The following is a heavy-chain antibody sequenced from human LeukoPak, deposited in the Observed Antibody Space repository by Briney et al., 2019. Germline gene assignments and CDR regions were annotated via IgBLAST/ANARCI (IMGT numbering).Heavy chain of an antibody. D-gene: IGHD1-1*01. V-gene: IGHV4-30-2*01. CDR1: GGSISSANYY. CDR3: ARGTERASWFDP. J-gene: IGHJ5*02. Sequence: SETLSLTCTVSGGSISSANYYWSWIRQPPGKGLEWIGYIYHSGSTYYSPSLKSRVTISVDRSKNQFSLKLSSVTATDTAVYYCARGTERASWFDPWGQGTLVTVSS. CDR2: IYHSGST.